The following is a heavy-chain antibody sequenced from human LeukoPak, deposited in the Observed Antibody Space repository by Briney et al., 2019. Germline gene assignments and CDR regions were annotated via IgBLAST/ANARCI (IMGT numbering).Heavy chain of an antibody. V-gene: IGHV3-20*04. J-gene: IGHJ4*02. D-gene: IGHD2-21*02. CDR2: TNWDGGRT. CDR3: ARDGLRRPPTPYCGGDCPLDY. CDR1: GFTFDDYA. Sequence: PGGSLRLSCAASGFTFDDYAMSWVRQTPGRGLEWVSGTNWDGGRTGYADSVKGRFTISRDNAKNSLYLQMNSLRVEDTAMYYCARDGLRRPPTPYCGGDCPLDYWGQGTLVSVSS.